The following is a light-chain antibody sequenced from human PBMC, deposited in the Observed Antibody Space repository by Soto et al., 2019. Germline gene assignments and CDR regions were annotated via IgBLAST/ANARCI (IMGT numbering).Light chain of an antibody. J-gene: IGKJ2*01. CDR2: GAS. V-gene: IGKV1-5*01. CDR3: QHYNNC. Sequence: DIQVTQSPSTLSASVGDRVTITCRASQSISTWLAWYQQKPGKAPKVLIYGASTLQSGVPSRFSGSGSGTEFTLTISSLQPDDFATYYCQHYNNCFGQGTKVAIK. CDR1: QSISTW.